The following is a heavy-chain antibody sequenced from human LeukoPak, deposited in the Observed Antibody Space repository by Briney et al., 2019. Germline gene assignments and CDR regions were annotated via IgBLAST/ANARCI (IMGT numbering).Heavy chain of an antibody. V-gene: IGHV4-39*01. D-gene: IGHD3-10*01. CDR1: GGSISSSSYY. Sequence: PSETLSLTCTVSGGSISSSSYYWGWIRQPPGKGLEWIGSIYYSGSTYYNPSLKSRVTISVDTSKNQFSLKLSSVTAADTAVYYCARVRYYGSGSSPISYWGQGTLVTVSS. CDR2: IYYSGST. J-gene: IGHJ4*02. CDR3: ARVRYYGSGSSPISY.